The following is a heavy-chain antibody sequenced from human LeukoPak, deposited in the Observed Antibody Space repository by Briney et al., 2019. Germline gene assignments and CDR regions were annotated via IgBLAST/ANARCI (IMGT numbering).Heavy chain of an antibody. CDR2: IYSGGST. CDR1: GFTVSSNY. J-gene: IGHJ4*02. V-gene: IGHV3-53*01. Sequence: GGSLRLSCAASGFTVSSNYMSWVRQAPGKGLEWVSVIYSGGSTYYADSAKGRFTISRDNSKNTLYLQMNSLRAEDTAVYYCATLGRERQGYFDYWGQGTLVTVSS. CDR3: ATLGRERQGYFDY. D-gene: IGHD1-26*01.